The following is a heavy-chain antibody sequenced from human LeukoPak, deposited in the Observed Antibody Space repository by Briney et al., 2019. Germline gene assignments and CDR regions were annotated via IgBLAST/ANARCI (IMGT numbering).Heavy chain of an antibody. CDR2: ITTSSSYI. V-gene: IGHV3-21*01. J-gene: IGHJ6*03. Sequence: GGSLRLSCVASGVTFSKYSMAWVRQAPGKGLEWVSYITTSSSYIYYADSMQGRFTISRDNAKNSLYLQINNLRAEDTAVYFCARRDYYFYSMDVWGKGTTVTVSS. CDR1: GVTFSKYS. CDR3: ARRDYYFYSMDV.